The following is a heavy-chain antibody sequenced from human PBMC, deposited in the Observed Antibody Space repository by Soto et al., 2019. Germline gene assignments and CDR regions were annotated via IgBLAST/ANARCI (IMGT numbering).Heavy chain of an antibody. CDR3: AREEIVVVPADLYYYYGMDV. V-gene: IGHV3-30-3*01. Sequence: QVQLVESGGGVVQPGRSLRLSCAASGFTFSSYAMHWVRQAPGKGLEWVAVISYDGSNKYYADSVKGRFTISRDNSKHTPYLQMNSLRAEDTAVYYCAREEIVVVPADLYYYYGMDVWGQGTTVTVSS. CDR2: ISYDGSNK. J-gene: IGHJ6*02. D-gene: IGHD2-2*01. CDR1: GFTFSSYA.